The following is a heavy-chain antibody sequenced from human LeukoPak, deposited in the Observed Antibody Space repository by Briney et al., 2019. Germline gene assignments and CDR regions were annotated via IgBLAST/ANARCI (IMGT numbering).Heavy chain of an antibody. CDR3: ARDEDYCSGGSCYVSYYYYMDV. D-gene: IGHD2-15*01. V-gene: IGHV1-2*06. J-gene: IGHJ6*03. CDR1: GYTFTGYY. Sequence: ASVKVSCKASGYTFTGYYMHWVRQAPGQGLEWMGRINPNSGGTNYAQKFQGRVTMTRDTSISTAYMELSRLGSDDTAVYYCARDEDYCSGGSCYVSYYYYMDVWGKGTTVTVSS. CDR2: INPNSGGT.